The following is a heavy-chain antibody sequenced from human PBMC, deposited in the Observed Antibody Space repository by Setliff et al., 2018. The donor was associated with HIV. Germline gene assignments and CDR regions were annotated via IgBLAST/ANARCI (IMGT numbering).Heavy chain of an antibody. CDR2: ISPDGSRN. V-gene: IGHV3-7*03. CDR3: ARVHLTTNAVYGVVSNWFDP. D-gene: IGHD3-3*01. Sequence: PGGSLRLSCAASGFIFSNYEMNWVRQAPGKGLEWVASISPDGSRNYCVGSVKGRFTASRDNAKSSLYLQMNSLRAEDTAVYYCARVHLTTNAVYGVVSNWFDPWGQGALVTVSS. CDR1: GFIFSNYE. J-gene: IGHJ5*02.